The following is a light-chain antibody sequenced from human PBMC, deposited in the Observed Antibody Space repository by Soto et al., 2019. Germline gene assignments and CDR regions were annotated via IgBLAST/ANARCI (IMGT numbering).Light chain of an antibody. Sequence: DIQMTQSPSTLSASVCDRVTITCRASQSVSTWLAWYHQIPGEAPQVLISMASTLESGVPSWFSGSGSWTEFTLTISSLQPEDFATYYYQQSYSTPWTFGQGTKVDIK. CDR1: QSVSTW. V-gene: IGKV1-5*03. CDR3: QQSYSTPWT. CDR2: MAS. J-gene: IGKJ1*01.